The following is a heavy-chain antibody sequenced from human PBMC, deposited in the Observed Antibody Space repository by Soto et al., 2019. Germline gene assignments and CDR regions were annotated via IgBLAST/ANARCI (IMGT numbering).Heavy chain of an antibody. CDR1: GFTFSSYA. J-gene: IGHJ4*02. Sequence: QVQLVESGGGVVQPGRSLRLSCAASGFTFSSYAMHWVRQAPGKGLEWVAVISYDGSNKYYADSVKGRFTISRDNSKNTLYLQMNSLRAEDTAVYYCANVGYSSGWYFDYWGQGTLVTVSS. CDR2: ISYDGSNK. D-gene: IGHD6-19*01. CDR3: ANVGYSSGWYFDY. V-gene: IGHV3-30-3*01.